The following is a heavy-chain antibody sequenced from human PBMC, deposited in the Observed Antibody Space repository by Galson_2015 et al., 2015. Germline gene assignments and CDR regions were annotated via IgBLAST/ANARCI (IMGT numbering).Heavy chain of an antibody. Sequence: SLRLSCAASGFTFDDYGMSWVCQAPGKGLEWVSGINWNGGSTGYADSVKGRFTISRDNAKNSLYLQMNSLRAEDTALYHCARVSDSGWYSLYYFDNWGQGTLVTVSS. J-gene: IGHJ4*02. CDR2: INWNGGST. V-gene: IGHV3-20*01. CDR1: GFTFDDYG. CDR3: ARVSDSGWYSLYYFDN. D-gene: IGHD6-19*01.